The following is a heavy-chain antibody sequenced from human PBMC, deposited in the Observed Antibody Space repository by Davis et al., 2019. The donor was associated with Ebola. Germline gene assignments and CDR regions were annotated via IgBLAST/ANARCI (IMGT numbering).Heavy chain of an antibody. Sequence: SVKVSCKSSGYTSTSYGISWVRQAPGQRLEWMGWISAYNGNTNYAQKLQGRVTMTTDTSTSTAYMELRSLRSDDTAVYYCARDWRSSTSWEYNWFDPWGQGTLVTVSS. CDR1: GYTSTSYG. V-gene: IGHV1-18*01. D-gene: IGHD2-2*01. CDR3: ARDWRSSTSWEYNWFDP. CDR2: ISAYNGNT. J-gene: IGHJ5*02.